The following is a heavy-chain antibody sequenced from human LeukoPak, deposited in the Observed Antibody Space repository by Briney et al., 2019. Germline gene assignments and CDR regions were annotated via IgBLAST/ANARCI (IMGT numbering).Heavy chain of an antibody. D-gene: IGHD2-2*01. CDR3: ARHPRRPAFHSSGTSGWFDP. CDR1: GGSISSYY. Sequence: PPETLSLTCTVSGGSISSYYWSWIRQPAGKGLEWIGRIYTSGSTNYNPSLKSRVTMSVDTSKNQFSLKLSSVTAADTAVYYCARHPRRPAFHSSGTSGWFDPWGQGTLVTVSS. CDR2: IYTSGST. V-gene: IGHV4-4*07. J-gene: IGHJ5*02.